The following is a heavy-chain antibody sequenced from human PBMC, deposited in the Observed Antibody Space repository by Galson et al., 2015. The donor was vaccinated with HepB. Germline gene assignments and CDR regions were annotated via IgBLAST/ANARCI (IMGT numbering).Heavy chain of an antibody. J-gene: IGHJ4*02. Sequence: QSGAEVKKPGESLRISCKGSGYSFTSYWISWVRQMPGKGLEWMGRIDPSDSYTNYSPSFQGHVTISADKSISTAYLQWSSLKASDTAMYYCASSLGYCSSTSCRTFDYWGQGTLVTVSS. CDR1: GYSFTSYW. CDR3: ASSLGYCSSTSCRTFDY. D-gene: IGHD2-2*01. CDR2: IDPSDSYT. V-gene: IGHV5-10-1*01.